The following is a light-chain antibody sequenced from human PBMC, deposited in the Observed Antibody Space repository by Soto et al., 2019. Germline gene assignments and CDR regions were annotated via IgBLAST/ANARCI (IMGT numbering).Light chain of an antibody. Sequence: PGERVTLSCRASQSVSSNFLAWYQQKPGQAPRLLIYGASSRATGIPDRFSGSGSGTDFTLTISRLEPEDFAVYYCQQYGSSPPITFGQGTRLEIK. CDR2: GAS. V-gene: IGKV3-20*01. J-gene: IGKJ5*01. CDR3: QQYGSSPPIT. CDR1: QSVSSNF.